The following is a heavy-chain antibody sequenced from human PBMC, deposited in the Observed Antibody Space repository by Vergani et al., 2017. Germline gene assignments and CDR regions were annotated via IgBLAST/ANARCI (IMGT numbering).Heavy chain of an antibody. CDR1: GYTFTSYG. D-gene: IGHD2-2*02. J-gene: IGHJ5*02. V-gene: IGHV1-18*01. CDR3: ARGPQRVYCSSTSCYIPQDNWFDP. CDR2: ISAYNGNT. Sequence: QVQLVQSGAEVKKPGASVKVSCKASGYTFTSYGISWVRQAPGQGLEWMGWISAYNGNTNYAQKLQGRVTMTTDTSTSTAYMELRSLRSDDTAGYYCARGPQRVYCSSTSCYIPQDNWFDPWGQGTLVTVSS.